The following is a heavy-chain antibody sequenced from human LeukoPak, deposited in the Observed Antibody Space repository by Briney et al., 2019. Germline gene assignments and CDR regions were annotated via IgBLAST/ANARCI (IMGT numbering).Heavy chain of an antibody. Sequence: GGSLRLSWAASGFTFSSDGMHWVRQAPGKGLEWVAVIWYDGSNKYYADSVKGRFTISRDNSKNTLYLQMNSLRAEDTTVYYCATCGRYYRFEYWGQGTLVTVSS. CDR2: IWYDGSNK. CDR1: GFTFSSDG. D-gene: IGHD1-26*01. J-gene: IGHJ4*02. V-gene: IGHV3-33*01. CDR3: ATCGRYYRFEY.